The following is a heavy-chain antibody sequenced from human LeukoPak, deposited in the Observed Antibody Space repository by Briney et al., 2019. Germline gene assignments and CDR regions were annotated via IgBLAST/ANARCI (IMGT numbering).Heavy chain of an antibody. V-gene: IGHV4-59*01. D-gene: IGHD4-17*01. CDR3: ARHGDYVGWFDP. CDR1: GGSISSYY. CDR2: IYYSGST. Sequence: SETLSLTCTVSGGSISSYYWSWIRQPPGKGLEWIGYIYYSGSTNYNPSLKSRVTISVDTSKNQFSLKLSSVTAADTAVYYCARHGDYVGWFDPWGQGTLVTVSS. J-gene: IGHJ5*02.